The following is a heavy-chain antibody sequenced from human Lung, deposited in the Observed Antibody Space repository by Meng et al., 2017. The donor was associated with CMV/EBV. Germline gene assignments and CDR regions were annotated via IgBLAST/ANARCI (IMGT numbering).Heavy chain of an antibody. V-gene: IGHV4-39*01. J-gene: IGHJ6*02. CDR1: GGSISSSSYY. D-gene: IGHD2-2*01. CDR3: AGLCIVVVPAAICPMDV. Sequence: SXTXSLXCTVPGGSISSSSYYWGWIRQPPGKGLEWIGSIYYSGSTYYNPSLKSRVTISVDTSKNQFSLKLSSVTAADTAVYYCAGLCIVVVPAAICPMDVWXQGTTVTFSS. CDR2: IYYSGST.